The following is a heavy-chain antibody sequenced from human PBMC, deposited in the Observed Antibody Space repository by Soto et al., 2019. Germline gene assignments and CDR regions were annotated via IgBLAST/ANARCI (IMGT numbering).Heavy chain of an antibody. V-gene: IGHV1-69*13. CDR1: GGTFSSYA. Sequence: ASLKVSCKASGGTFSSYAISWVRQAPGQGLEWMGGIIPIFGTANYAQKFQGRVTITADESTSTAYMELSSLRSEDTAVYYCAREHYGNSAWFDPWGQGTLVTVS. CDR2: IIPIFGTA. J-gene: IGHJ5*02. D-gene: IGHD3-10*01. CDR3: AREHYGNSAWFDP.